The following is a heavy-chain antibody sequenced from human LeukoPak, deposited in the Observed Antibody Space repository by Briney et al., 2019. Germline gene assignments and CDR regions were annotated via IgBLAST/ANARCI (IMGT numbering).Heavy chain of an antibody. D-gene: IGHD3-3*01. CDR2: INHSGST. V-gene: IGHV4-39*07. J-gene: IGHJ4*02. CDR1: GGSISSGGYY. CDR3: ARGQGDFWSGYSYYFDY. Sequence: PSETLSLTCTVSGGSISSGGYYWSWIRQPPGKGLEWIGEINHSGSTNYNPSLKSRVTISVDTSKNQFSLKLSSVTAADTAVYCCARGQGDFWSGYSYYFDYWGQGTLVTVSS.